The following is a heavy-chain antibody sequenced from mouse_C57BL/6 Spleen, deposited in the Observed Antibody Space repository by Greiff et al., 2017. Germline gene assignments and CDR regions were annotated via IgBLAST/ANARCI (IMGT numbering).Heavy chain of an antibody. D-gene: IGHD2-3*01. V-gene: IGHV5-4*01. J-gene: IGHJ4*01. CDR2: ISDGGSYT. CDR3: ARDGYYVGAIDY. CDR1: GFTFSSYA. Sequence: EVQLVESGGGLVKPGGSLKLSCAASGFTFSSYAMSWVRQTPEKRLEWVATISDGGSYTYYPDNVKGRFTISRDNAKNNLYLQMSHLKSEDTAMYYCARDGYYVGAIDYWGQGTSVTVSS.